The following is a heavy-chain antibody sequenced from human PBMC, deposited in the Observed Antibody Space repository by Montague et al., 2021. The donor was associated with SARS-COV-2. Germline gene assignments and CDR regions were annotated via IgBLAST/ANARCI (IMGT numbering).Heavy chain of an antibody. CDR2: INYVGGS. CDR3: ARATSVRGDVSWFDP. J-gene: IGHJ5*02. CDR1: GGSISSHF. D-gene: IGHD3-10*02. Sequence: SETLSLTCTVSGGSISSHFWSWIRRPQGKGLEWIAYINYVGGSNYNSSLKSRVNVSVETSKNQFSLKLTSLIAADTDVYYCARATSVRGDVSWFDPWGQGILVSVSS. V-gene: IGHV4-59*11.